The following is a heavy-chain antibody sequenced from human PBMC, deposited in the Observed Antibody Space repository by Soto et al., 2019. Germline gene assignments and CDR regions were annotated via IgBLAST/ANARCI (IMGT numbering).Heavy chain of an antibody. Sequence: SETLSLTCAVYGGSFSGYYWSWIRQPPGKGLEWIGEINHSGSTNYNPSLKSRVTISVDTSKNQFSLKLSSVTAADTAVYYCASLKIRPFYYYYYYMDVWGKGTTVTVSS. CDR2: INHSGST. CDR3: ASLKIRPFYYYYYYMDV. CDR1: GGSFSGYY. V-gene: IGHV4-34*01. J-gene: IGHJ6*03.